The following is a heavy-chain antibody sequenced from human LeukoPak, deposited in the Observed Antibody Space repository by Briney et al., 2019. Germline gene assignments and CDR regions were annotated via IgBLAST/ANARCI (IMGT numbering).Heavy chain of an antibody. J-gene: IGHJ5*02. D-gene: IGHD2-2*02. CDR3: ARGDIVVLPAGIPHNWFDP. CDR1: GYTFTGYY. V-gene: IGHV1-2*02. CDR2: INPNSGGT. Sequence: ASVKVSCKASGYTFTGYYIHWVRQAPGQGLEWMGWINPNSGGTNYAQKFQGRVTMTRDTSISTAYMELSRLRSDDTAVYYCARGDIVVLPAGIPHNWFDPWGQGTLVTVSS.